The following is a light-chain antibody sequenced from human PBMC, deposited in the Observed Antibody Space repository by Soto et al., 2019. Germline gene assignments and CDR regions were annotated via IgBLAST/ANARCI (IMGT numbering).Light chain of an antibody. CDR3: MQGTHWPRM. CDR2: KVS. Sequence: DVVLTQSPLSLPVTLGQPASISCRSSQTLVYSDGNIYLNWFHQRPGQSPRRLIYKVSDRDSGVPDRFSGSGSGTDFTLKISRVEAGDVGVYFCMQGTHWPRMFGQGTKVEIK. J-gene: IGKJ1*01. CDR1: QTLVYSDGNIY. V-gene: IGKV2-30*01.